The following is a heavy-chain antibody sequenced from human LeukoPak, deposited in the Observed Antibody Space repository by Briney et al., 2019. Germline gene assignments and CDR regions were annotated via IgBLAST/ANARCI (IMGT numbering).Heavy chain of an antibody. V-gene: IGHV3-21*01. J-gene: IGHJ4*02. CDR2: ISSSGSYK. D-gene: IGHD3-9*01. CDR3: AREQDWADY. CDR1: GFTFVSYS. Sequence: GGSLRLSCGASGFTFVSYSMSWVRQAPGMGLEWVSSISSSGSYKYYADSVKGRFTISRDNAKNSLYLQMNSLRAEDTALYYCAREQDWADYWGQGTLVTVSS.